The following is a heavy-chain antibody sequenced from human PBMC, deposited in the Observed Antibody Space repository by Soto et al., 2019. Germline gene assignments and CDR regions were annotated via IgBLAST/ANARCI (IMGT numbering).Heavy chain of an antibody. J-gene: IGHJ4*02. V-gene: IGHV1-69*12. D-gene: IGHD2-15*01. Sequence: QVQLVQSGAEVKKPGSSVKVSCKASGGTFSSYAISWVRQAPGQGLEWMGGLIPIFGTANYAQKFQGRVTITADESTSTAYRELSSLSSEDKAVYYCARVEVATWALDYWGQGTLVTVSS. CDR2: LIPIFGTA. CDR1: GGTFSSYA. CDR3: ARVEVATWALDY.